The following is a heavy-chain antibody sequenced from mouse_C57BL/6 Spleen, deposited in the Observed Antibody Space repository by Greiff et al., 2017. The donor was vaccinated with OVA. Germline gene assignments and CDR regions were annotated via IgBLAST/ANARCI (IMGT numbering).Heavy chain of an antibody. CDR1: GYTFTDYY. D-gene: IGHD2-5*01. CDR2: INPNNGGT. CDR3: ARRYSNYHAWFAY. J-gene: IGHJ3*01. Sequence: VQLQQSGPELVKPGASVKISCKASGYTFTDYYMNWVKQSPGKSLEWIGDINPNNGGTSYNQQFKGKATLTVDQSSSTADMELRSLTSEDSAVYYGARRYSNYHAWFAYWGQGTLVTVSA. V-gene: IGHV1-26*01.